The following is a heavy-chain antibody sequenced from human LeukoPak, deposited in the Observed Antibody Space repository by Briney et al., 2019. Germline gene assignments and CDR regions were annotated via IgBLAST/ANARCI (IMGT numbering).Heavy chain of an antibody. D-gene: IGHD3-10*01. V-gene: IGHV1-18*04. CDR1: GYTFTGYY. CDR2: ISAYNGNT. Sequence: GASVKVSCKASGYTFTGYYMHWVRQAPGQGLEWMGWISAYNGNTNYAQKLQGRVTMTTDTSTSTAYMELRSLRSDDTAVYYCARGLWFGEWDVWGKGTTVTISS. CDR3: ARGLWFGEWDV. J-gene: IGHJ6*04.